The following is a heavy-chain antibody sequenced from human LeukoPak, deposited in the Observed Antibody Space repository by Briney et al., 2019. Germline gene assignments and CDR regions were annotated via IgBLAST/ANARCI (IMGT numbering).Heavy chain of an antibody. CDR1: GFTVSSNY. Sequence: GGSLRLSCAASGFTVSSNYMSRVRQAPGKGLEWVSVIYSGGSTYYADSVKGRFTISRDNSKNTLYLQMNSLRAEDTAVYYCARVAEPWFGELWNFDYWGQGTLVTVSS. CDR3: ARVAEPWFGELWNFDY. D-gene: IGHD3-10*01. V-gene: IGHV3-53*01. CDR2: IYSGGST. J-gene: IGHJ4*02.